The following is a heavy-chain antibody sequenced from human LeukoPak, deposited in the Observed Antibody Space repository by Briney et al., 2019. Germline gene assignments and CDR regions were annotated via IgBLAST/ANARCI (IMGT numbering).Heavy chain of an antibody. CDR3: ARERRFSTTWGIDY. J-gene: IGHJ4*02. D-gene: IGHD6-13*01. CDR2: IYYSGSA. Sequence: SETLSLTCTVSGGSISGTSFYWGWTRQPPGKGLEWLGSIYYSGSAYYNSSLKSRVTISVDTSKNQFSLKMNSVTAADTAVYYCARERRFSTTWGIDYWGQGTLVTVSS. V-gene: IGHV4-39*02. CDR1: GGSISGTSFY.